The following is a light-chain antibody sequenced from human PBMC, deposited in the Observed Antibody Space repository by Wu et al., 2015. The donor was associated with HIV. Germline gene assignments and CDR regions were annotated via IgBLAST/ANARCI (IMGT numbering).Light chain of an antibody. J-gene: IGKJ2*01. CDR3: QQYDNSPPSYT. V-gene: IGKV3-20*01. Sequence: EIVLTQSPDTLSLFPGEGVTLSCRASQSISSGSLTWYQWKPGQAPRLLIYGTSNRATGIPDRFRGSGSGADFTLTINRLEPEDFAVYYCQQYDNSPPSYTFGQGTKLEIK. CDR2: GTS. CDR1: QSISSGS.